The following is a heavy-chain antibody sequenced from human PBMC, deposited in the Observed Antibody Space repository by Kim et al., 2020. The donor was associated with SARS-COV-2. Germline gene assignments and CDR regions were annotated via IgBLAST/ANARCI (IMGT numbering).Heavy chain of an antibody. CDR1: GYSFTSYW. D-gene: IGHD4-17*01. CDR3: ARQGDYGGNSLGYYYYGMDV. Sequence: GESLKISCKGSGYSFTSYWIGWVRQMPGKGLEWMGIIYPGDSDTRYSPSFQGQVTISADKSISTAYLQWSSLKASDTAMYYCARQGDYGGNSLGYYYYGMDVWGQGTTVTVSS. J-gene: IGHJ6*02. CDR2: IYPGDSDT. V-gene: IGHV5-51*01.